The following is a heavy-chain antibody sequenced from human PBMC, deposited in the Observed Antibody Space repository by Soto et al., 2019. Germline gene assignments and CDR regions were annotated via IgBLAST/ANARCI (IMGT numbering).Heavy chain of an antibody. V-gene: IGHV1-2*02. CDR3: ARGMGGSWYNWFDP. J-gene: IGHJ5*02. D-gene: IGHD2-15*01. CDR2: INPNSGGT. Sequence: QVQLVQSGAEVKKPGASVKVSCKASGYTFTGYYMHWVRQAPGQGLEWMGWINPNSGGTNYAQKCQGRATMTRDTSISTAYMELSRLRSDDTAVYYCARGMGGSWYNWFDPWGQGTLVTVSS. CDR1: GYTFTGYY.